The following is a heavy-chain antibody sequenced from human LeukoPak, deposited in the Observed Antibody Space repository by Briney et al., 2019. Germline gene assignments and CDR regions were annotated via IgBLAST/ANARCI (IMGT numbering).Heavy chain of an antibody. V-gene: IGHV1-69*04. CDR1: GGTFSSYA. J-gene: IGHJ4*02. CDR2: IIPILGIA. Sequence: SVKVSCKASGGTFSSYAISWVRQAPGQGLEWMGRIIPILGIANYAQKFQGRVTITADKSTSTAYMELSSLRSEDTAVYYCARENYYDSSGYYYPTPFDYWGQGTLVTVSS. D-gene: IGHD3-22*01. CDR3: ARENYYDSSGYYYPTPFDY.